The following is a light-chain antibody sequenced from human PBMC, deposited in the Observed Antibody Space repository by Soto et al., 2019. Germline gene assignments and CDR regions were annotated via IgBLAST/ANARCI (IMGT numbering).Light chain of an antibody. CDR3: CSYAGRSTMV. CDR2: EGT. Sequence: QSVLTQPASVSGSPGQSITISCTGTSSDVGSYNLVSWYQHHPGKAPKLIIYEGTKRPSGVSDRFSGSKSGNTASLTISGLQGEDEADYYCCSYAGRSTMVFGGGTKVTVL. V-gene: IGLV2-23*01. J-gene: IGLJ2*01. CDR1: SSDVGSYNL.